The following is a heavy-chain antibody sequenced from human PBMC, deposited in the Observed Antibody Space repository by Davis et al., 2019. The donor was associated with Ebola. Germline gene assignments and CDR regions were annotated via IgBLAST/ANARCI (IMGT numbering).Heavy chain of an antibody. Sequence: GSLRLSCAASGFTFDDHAMSWIRQSPGKGLEWIGYGYYGGRTDYNPSLKSRALISVDTSKNHFSLSLSSVTAADTAIYYCARSVFYDSTGYFVHWYYNLWGRGTLVTVSS. V-gene: IGHV4-34*11. CDR3: ARSVFYDSTGYFVHWYYNL. CDR2: GYYGGRT. CDR1: GFTFDDHA. J-gene: IGHJ2*01. D-gene: IGHD3-22*01.